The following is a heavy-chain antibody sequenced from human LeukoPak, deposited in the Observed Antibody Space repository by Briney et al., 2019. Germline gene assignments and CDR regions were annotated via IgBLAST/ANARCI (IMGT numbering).Heavy chain of an antibody. Sequence: SETLSLTCAIYGGSFSGYYWSWIRQPPGKGLEWIGEINHSGSTNYNPSLKSRVTISVDTSKNQFSLKLSSVTAADTAVYYCARGGRIAAAGTGYFDYWGQGTLVTVSS. CDR1: GGSFSGYY. J-gene: IGHJ4*02. V-gene: IGHV4-34*01. CDR3: ARGGRIAAAGTGYFDY. CDR2: INHSGST. D-gene: IGHD6-13*01.